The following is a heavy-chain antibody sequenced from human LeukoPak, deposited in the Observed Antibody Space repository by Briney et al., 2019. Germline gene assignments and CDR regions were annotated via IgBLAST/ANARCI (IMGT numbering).Heavy chain of an antibody. D-gene: IGHD5-24*01. CDR1: GFPFSSYW. V-gene: IGHV3-7*04. J-gene: IGHJ4*02. Sequence: GGSVRLSCVASGFPFSSYWMTWVRQAPGKGLEWVANIKQDGSKKSYVGSVKGRFTISRDNAKNSLYLQMNSLRAEDTAIYYCTRVGYIDEGIDYWGQGTLVTVSS. CDR2: IKQDGSKK. CDR3: TRVGYIDEGIDY.